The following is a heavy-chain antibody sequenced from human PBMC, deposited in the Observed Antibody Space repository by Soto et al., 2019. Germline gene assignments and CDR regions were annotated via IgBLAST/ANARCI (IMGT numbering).Heavy chain of an antibody. CDR2: MTSSGSGT. CDR3: AKDLRNIGARPWFKCFDD. V-gene: IGHV3-23*01. Sequence: EVQMLESGGGLVQPGGSLRLSCEVSGFTFTSYAMNWVRQAPGKGREWVAGMTSSGSGTFYADSVKGRFTISRDNFRNTLYLELSTVREDDTAVYFCAKDLRNIGARPWFKCFDDWGQGTLVTVSS. CDR1: GFTFTSYA. J-gene: IGHJ4*02. D-gene: IGHD6-6*01.